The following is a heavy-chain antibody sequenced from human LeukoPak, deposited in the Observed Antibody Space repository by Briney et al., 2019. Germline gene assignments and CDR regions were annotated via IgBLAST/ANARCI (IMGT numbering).Heavy chain of an antibody. CDR3: ARVSLITFGGPFDY. CDR2: IYYSGST. CDR1: Y. V-gene: IGHV4-30-4*08. Sequence: YWIGWIRQPPGRGLEWIGYIYYSGSTYYNPSLKSRVTISVDTSKNQFSLKLSSVTAADTAVYYCARVSLITFGGPFDYWGQGTLVTVSS. D-gene: IGHD3-16*01. J-gene: IGHJ4*02.